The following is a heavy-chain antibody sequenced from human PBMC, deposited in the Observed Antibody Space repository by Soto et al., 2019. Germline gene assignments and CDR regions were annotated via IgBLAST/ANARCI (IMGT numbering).Heavy chain of an antibody. CDR1: GYTFTSYG. CDR3: ARDHGSGKSLGRWEDY. Sequence: QVQLVQSGAEVKKPGASVKVSCKASGYTFTSYGISWVRQAPGQGLEWMGWISAYNGNTNYAQKLQGRVTMTTDTSPSTAYMELRSLRSDDTAVYYCARDHGSGKSLGRWEDYWGQGPLVNVSS. J-gene: IGHJ4*02. CDR2: ISAYNGNT. D-gene: IGHD3-10*01. V-gene: IGHV1-18*01.